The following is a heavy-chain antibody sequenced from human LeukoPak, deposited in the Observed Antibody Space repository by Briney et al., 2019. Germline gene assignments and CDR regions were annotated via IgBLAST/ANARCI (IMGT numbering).Heavy chain of an antibody. CDR3: ARGGGDVGYFDY. Sequence: SETLSLTCTVSGGSISSGGYYWSWIRQHPGKGLEWIGYIYYSGSTYYNPSLKSRVTISVDTSKNQFSLKLSSVTAADTAVYYCARGGGDVGYFDYGGQGTLVTVSS. J-gene: IGHJ4*02. CDR2: IYYSGST. V-gene: IGHV4-31*03. CDR1: GGSISSGGYY. D-gene: IGHD4-17*01.